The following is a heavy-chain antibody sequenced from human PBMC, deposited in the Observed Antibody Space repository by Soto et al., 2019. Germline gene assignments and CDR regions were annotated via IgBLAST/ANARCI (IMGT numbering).Heavy chain of an antibody. J-gene: IGHJ3*01. Sequence: EVQLVESGGGLVVPGGSLSLSCVAYGFTFSSYHMSWVRQAPGKGLEWVSSINPSSTHIYYADSVRGRFAISRDHSKNALYLQVNSLRTEDAAVYYCARGYCGGGGCYLRRDAFDVWGQGRRVSVSS. CDR3: ARGYCGGGGCYLRRDAFDV. V-gene: IGHV3-21*01. D-gene: IGHD2-15*01. CDR2: INPSSTHI. CDR1: GFTFSSYH.